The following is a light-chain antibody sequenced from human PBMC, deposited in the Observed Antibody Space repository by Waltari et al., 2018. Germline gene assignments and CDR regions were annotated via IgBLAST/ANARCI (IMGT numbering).Light chain of an antibody. V-gene: IGKV3-11*01. CDR1: EGVSRY. CDR2: EAS. J-gene: IGKJ4*01. CDR3: QHRSDWPLT. Sequence: CRACEGVSRYLAWYQQKPGQAPRLLIYEASNRATGIPARFSGSGSGTDFTLTISSLEPEDFAVYYCQHRSDWPLTFGGGTKVEIK.